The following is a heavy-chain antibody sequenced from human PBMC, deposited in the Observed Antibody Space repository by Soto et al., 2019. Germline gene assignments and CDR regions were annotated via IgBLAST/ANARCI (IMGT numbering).Heavy chain of an antibody. D-gene: IGHD2-8*02. CDR3: VRDVNFGATWSSGFGY. CDR2: TYYSGST. Sequence: SETLSLTCTVSGGSLSSGSYYWSWIRQPPGKGLEWIGYTYYSGSTTYNPSLKSRVTISVDTSKNQFSLNLTSVTAADTAMYYCVRDVNFGATWSSGFGYWGQGTPVTVYS. J-gene: IGHJ4*02. CDR1: GGSLSSGSYY. V-gene: IGHV4-61*01.